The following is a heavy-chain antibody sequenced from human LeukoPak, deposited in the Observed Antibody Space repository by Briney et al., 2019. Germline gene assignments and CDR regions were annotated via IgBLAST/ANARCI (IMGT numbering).Heavy chain of an antibody. V-gene: IGHV3-7*01. Sequence: GGSLRLSCAASGFTFSSYWMSWVRQAPGKGLEWVANIKQDGSEKYYVDSVKGRFTISRDNAKNSLYLQMNSLRAEDTAVYYCARQRGYSYGLLDYWGQGTLVTVSS. CDR3: ARQRGYSYGLLDY. CDR2: IKQDGSEK. J-gene: IGHJ4*02. CDR1: GFTFSSYW. D-gene: IGHD5-18*01.